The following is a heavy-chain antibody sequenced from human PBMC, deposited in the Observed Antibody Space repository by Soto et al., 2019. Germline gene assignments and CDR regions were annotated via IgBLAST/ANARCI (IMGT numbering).Heavy chain of an antibody. V-gene: IGHV3-11*01. CDR1: GFSFSDYY. CDR2: ISSRSGTI. D-gene: IGHD5-18*01. J-gene: IGHJ4*01. CDR3: AREVDRAFVGSPHYFDY. Sequence: QVQLVESGGGLVKPGGSLRLACAASGFSFSDYYMTWIRQAPGQGLEWVSYISSRSGTIFYADSVKGRFTLSRDKSKNSRYLQMNSLRAEDTAVYYCAREVDRAFVGSPHYFDYWGQGTLVSVSS.